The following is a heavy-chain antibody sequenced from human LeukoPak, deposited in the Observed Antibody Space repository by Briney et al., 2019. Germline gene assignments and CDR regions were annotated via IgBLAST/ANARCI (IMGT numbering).Heavy chain of an antibody. CDR3: ARYRNEALFAFDI. Sequence: NPSETLSLTCTVSGDSISNYYWSWIRRPPGKGLECIGYIYYSGNTDYNPSLKSRVTISVDTSKNQFSLRLNSVTAADTAVYYCARYRNEALFAFDIWGQGTMVTVSS. V-gene: IGHV4-59*01. D-gene: IGHD2/OR15-2a*01. CDR2: IYYSGNT. J-gene: IGHJ3*02. CDR1: GDSISNYY.